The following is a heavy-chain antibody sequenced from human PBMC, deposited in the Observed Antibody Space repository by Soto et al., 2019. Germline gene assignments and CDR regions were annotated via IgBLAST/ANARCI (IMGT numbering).Heavy chain of an antibody. Sequence: NPSETLSLTCAVSGGSISSGGYSWSWIRQPPGKGLEWIGYIYHSGSTYYNPSLKSRVIISVDRSKNQFSLKLSSVTAADTAVYYCARGGGYCSSTSCYPGFDPWGQGTLVTVSS. CDR2: IYHSGST. J-gene: IGHJ5*02. V-gene: IGHV4-30-2*01. CDR1: GGSISSGGYS. CDR3: ARGGGYCSSTSCYPGFDP. D-gene: IGHD2-2*03.